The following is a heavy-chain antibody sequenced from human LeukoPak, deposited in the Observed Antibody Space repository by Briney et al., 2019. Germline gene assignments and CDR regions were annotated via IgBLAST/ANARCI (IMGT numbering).Heavy chain of an antibody. CDR2: ISYDGSKK. CDR1: GFTFSSYA. J-gene: IGHJ4*02. D-gene: IGHD3-10*01. CDR3: ASAGSYLGDY. V-gene: IGHV3-30-3*01. Sequence: PGGSLRLSCAAPGFTFSSYAMHWVRQAPGKGLEWVAVISYDGSKKYYADSVKGRFTISRDDSKNTVYLQMNSLRAEDTAVYYCASAGSYLGDYWGQGTLVTVSS.